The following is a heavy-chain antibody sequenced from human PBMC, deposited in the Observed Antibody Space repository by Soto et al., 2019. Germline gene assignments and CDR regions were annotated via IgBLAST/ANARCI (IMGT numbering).Heavy chain of an antibody. D-gene: IGHD1-26*01. CDR1: GFTFSGYS. CDR2: ISIISSFI. Sequence: WGSLRLSCAASGFTFSGYSMNWVRQAPGKGLEWVSSISIISSFIYNSDSVEGRFTISRDNAKNSLYLLMNSLRAEDTAVYYCARAPGWGLKTSHYFEYWGPGTLVTVSS. CDR3: ARAPGWGLKTSHYFEY. J-gene: IGHJ4*02. V-gene: IGHV3-21*01.